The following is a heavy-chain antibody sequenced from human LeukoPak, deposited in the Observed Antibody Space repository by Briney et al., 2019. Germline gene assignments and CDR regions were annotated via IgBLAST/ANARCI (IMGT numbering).Heavy chain of an antibody. V-gene: IGHV3-74*03. CDR1: GFTFSGHW. Sequence: PGGSLRLSCAAPGFTFSGHWIHWVRQPPGMGLVWVSRINERGTDSMYAETVKGRCTISRDNAKNTVYHQMMSLRAEDTAVYYCGRDETLWTLDWWGQGTLVSVSS. CDR2: INERGTDS. CDR3: GRDETLWTLDW. J-gene: IGHJ4*02. D-gene: IGHD1-1*01.